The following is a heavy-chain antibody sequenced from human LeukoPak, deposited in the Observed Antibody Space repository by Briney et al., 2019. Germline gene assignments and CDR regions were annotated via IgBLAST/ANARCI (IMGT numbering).Heavy chain of an antibody. CDR3: ASGMSTSKNSLFDY. Sequence: GGSLRLSCAASGFTFSNYDMHGVRQARGKGLEWVSGIATGGDSYYPGSVRGRFTTSRENAKTSLYLQMNRLRAGDTAVYYCASGMSTSKNSLFDYWGQGTLVTVSS. D-gene: IGHD2/OR15-2a*01. CDR2: IATGGDS. V-gene: IGHV3-13*01. CDR1: GFTFSNYD. J-gene: IGHJ4*02.